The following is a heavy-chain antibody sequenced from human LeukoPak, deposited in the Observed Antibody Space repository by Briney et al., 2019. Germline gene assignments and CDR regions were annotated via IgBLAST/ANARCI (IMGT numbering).Heavy chain of an antibody. D-gene: IGHD3-3*01. Sequence: ASVKVSCKASGYTFTSYDINWVRQAPGQGLEWMGGIIPIFGTANYAQKFQGRVTITADKSTSTAYMELSSLRSEDTAVYYCARVPTRSGYYPFDYWGQGTLVTVSS. V-gene: IGHV1-69*06. CDR2: IIPIFGTA. J-gene: IGHJ4*02. CDR1: GYTFTSYD. CDR3: ARVPTRSGYYPFDY.